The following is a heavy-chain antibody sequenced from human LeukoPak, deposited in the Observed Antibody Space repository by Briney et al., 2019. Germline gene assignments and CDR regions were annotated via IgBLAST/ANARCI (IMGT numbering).Heavy chain of an antibody. CDR1: GFSFNNFG. CDR3: AKSSYYDSSGFYREYYFDY. V-gene: IGHV3-23*01. D-gene: IGHD3-22*01. CDR2: ISGTGGST. J-gene: IGHJ4*02. Sequence: EGSLRLSCVASGFSFNNFGMTWVRQAPGRGLEWVSSISGTGGSTHYADSVKGRFTISRDNSKNTLYLQMNSLRAGDTAVYYCAKSSYYDSSGFYREYYFDYWGQGTLVPVSS.